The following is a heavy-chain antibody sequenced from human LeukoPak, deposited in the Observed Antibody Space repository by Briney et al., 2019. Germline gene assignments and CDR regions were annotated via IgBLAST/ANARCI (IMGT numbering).Heavy chain of an antibody. Sequence: PGGSLRLSCAASGFTVSSNFMSWVRQAPGKGLEWVSVIYSGGTTYYADSVKGRSTISRDNSKNTLYLQMNSLRAEDTAVYYCARDGYGNNYMDVWGKGPRSPSP. CDR2: IYSGGTT. J-gene: IGHJ6*03. D-gene: IGHD1/OR15-1a*01. CDR1: GFTVSSNF. CDR3: ARDGYGNNYMDV. V-gene: IGHV3-53*01.